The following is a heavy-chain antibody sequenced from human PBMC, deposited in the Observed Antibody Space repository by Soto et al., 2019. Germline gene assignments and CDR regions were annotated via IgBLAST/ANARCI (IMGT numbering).Heavy chain of an antibody. Sequence: EVQVLESGGGSVQPGGSLRLSCAASGFTFSNFAMSWVRHAPGKGLEWVSEITGSTGTTYYADSVKGRFIISRDNSKNTVHLQMNSLRAEDTAVYYCAKDTSSSPYYMDFWGKGTTVTVSS. J-gene: IGHJ6*03. CDR3: AKDTSSSPYYMDF. D-gene: IGHD2-2*01. CDR1: GFTFSNFA. CDR2: ITGSTGTT. V-gene: IGHV3-23*01.